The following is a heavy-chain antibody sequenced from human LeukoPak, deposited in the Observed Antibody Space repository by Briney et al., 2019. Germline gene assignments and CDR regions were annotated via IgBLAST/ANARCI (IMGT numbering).Heavy chain of an antibody. V-gene: IGHV4-34*01. D-gene: IGHD2-21*02. J-gene: IGHJ4*02. CDR3: ARGRTAKHFDY. CDR2: INHSGST. Sequence: PSETLSLTCAVYGGSFSGCYWSWIRQPPGKGLEWIGEINHSGSTNYNPSLKSRVTISVDTSKNQFSLKLSSVTAADTAVYYCARGRTAKHFDYWGQGTLVTVSS. CDR1: GGSFSGCY.